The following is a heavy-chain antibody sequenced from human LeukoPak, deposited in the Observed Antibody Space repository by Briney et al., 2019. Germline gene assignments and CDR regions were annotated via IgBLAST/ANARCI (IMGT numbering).Heavy chain of an antibody. CDR1: GGSISSYY. V-gene: IGHV4-59*01. D-gene: IGHD5-24*01. CDR3: ARQFTSADAFDI. J-gene: IGHJ3*02. Sequence: SETLSLTCTVSGGSISSYYWGWIRQPPGKGLEWIGYIYYSGSTNYNPSLKSRVTISVDTSKSQFSLKLSSVTAADTVVYYCARQFTSADAFDIWGQGTMVTVSS. CDR2: IYYSGST.